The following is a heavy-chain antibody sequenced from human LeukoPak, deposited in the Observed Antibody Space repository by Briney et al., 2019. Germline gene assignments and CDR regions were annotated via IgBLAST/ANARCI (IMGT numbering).Heavy chain of an antibody. Sequence: APVKVSCKASGYTFTSYGISWVRQAPGQGLECMGWISAYNGNTNYAQKLQGRVTMTTDTSTSTAYMELRSLRSDDTAVYYCAGHYDFWSGYYALDYWGQGTLVTVSS. CDR3: AGHYDFWSGYYALDY. J-gene: IGHJ4*02. D-gene: IGHD3-3*01. CDR1: GYTFTSYG. CDR2: ISAYNGNT. V-gene: IGHV1-18*01.